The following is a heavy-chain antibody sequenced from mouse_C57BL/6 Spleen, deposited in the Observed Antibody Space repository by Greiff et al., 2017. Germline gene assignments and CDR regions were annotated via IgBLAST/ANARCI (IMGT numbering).Heavy chain of an antibody. V-gene: IGHV1-4*01. CDR1: GYTFTSYS. CDR3: AGRDGYPFDF. J-gene: IGHJ2*01. D-gene: IGHD2-3*01. Sequence: QVQLQQPGAELARPGASVKMSCKASGYTFTSYSMHWVKQRPGQGLEWIGYINPSSGYTKYNQKFKDKATLTADKSSSTAYMQLSSLTSEDSAVSYCAGRDGYPFDFWGQGTTLTVSS. CDR2: INPSSGYT.